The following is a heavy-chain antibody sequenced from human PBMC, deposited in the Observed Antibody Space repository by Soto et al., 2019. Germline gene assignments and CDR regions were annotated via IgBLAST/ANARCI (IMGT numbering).Heavy chain of an antibody. D-gene: IGHD3-9*01. V-gene: IGHV1-18*01. J-gene: IGHJ4*02. CDR1: GYDFTNYG. Sequence: QVRLVQSGAEVKKPGAPVKVSCKTYGYDFTNYGINWVRQAPGQGLEWMGWISAYTGNIVYAQNFRGRATLTTDTSTGSAYMELRSLRSDDTAVYYCARGHYILTGWEFTFWGQGTLVTVSS. CDR3: ARGHYILTGWEFTF. CDR2: ISAYTGNI.